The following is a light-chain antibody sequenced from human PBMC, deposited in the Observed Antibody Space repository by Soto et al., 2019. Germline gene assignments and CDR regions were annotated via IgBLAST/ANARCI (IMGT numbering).Light chain of an antibody. V-gene: IGLV1-40*01. J-gene: IGLJ2*01. CDR1: SSNIGAGYD. CDR2: GNS. Sequence: QSVLTQPPSVSGAPGQRVTISCTWSSSNIGAGYDVHWYQQLPGTAPKLLLSGNSNRPSGVPDRFSGSKSGTSASLAITGLQAEDEADYYCQSYDSSLSAVVVGGGTKLTVL. CDR3: QSYDSSLSAVV.